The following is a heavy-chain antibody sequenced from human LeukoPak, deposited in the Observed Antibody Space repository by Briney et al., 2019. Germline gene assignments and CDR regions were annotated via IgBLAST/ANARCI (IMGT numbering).Heavy chain of an antibody. D-gene: IGHD5-18*01. CDR2: IIPIFGTA. CDR1: GGTFSSYA. Sequence: AASVKVSCKASGGTFSSYAISWVRQAPGQGLEWMGGIIPIFGTANYAQKFQGRVTITADESTSTAYMELSSLRSEDTAVYYCARALYVDTAVYDYLDYWGQGTLVTVSS. CDR3: ARALYVDTAVYDYLDY. J-gene: IGHJ4*02. V-gene: IGHV1-69*13.